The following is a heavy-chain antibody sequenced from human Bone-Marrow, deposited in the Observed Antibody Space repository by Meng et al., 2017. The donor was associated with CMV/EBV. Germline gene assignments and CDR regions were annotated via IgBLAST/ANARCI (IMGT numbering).Heavy chain of an antibody. J-gene: IGHJ6*02. V-gene: IGHV3-48*03. Sequence: GSLRLSCAASGFTFSSYEMNWVRQAPGKGLEWVSYISSSGSTIYYADSVKGRFTISRDNAKNSLYLQMNSLRAEDTAVYYCARDRPSWNDPTPYYYYGMDVWGQGTTVTVSS. CDR1: GFTFSSYE. CDR2: ISSSGSTI. CDR3: ARDRPSWNDPTPYYYYGMDV. D-gene: IGHD1-1*01.